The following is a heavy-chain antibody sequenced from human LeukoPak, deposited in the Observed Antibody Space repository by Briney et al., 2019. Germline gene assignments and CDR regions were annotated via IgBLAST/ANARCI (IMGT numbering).Heavy chain of an antibody. CDR2: INHSGST. D-gene: IGHD3-3*01. CDR1: GGSFSGYY. V-gene: IGHV4-34*01. Sequence: SETLSLTCAVYGGSFSGYYWSWIRQPPGKGLEWIGEINHSGSTNYNPSLKSRVTISLDTSKNQFSLKLSSVTAADTAVYYCARNPQGDTIFGVVNDAFDIWGQGTMVTVSS. CDR3: ARNPQGDTIFGVVNDAFDI. J-gene: IGHJ3*02.